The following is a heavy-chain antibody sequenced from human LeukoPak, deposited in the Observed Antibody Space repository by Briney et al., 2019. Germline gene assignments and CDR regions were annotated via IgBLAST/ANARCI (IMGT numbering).Heavy chain of an antibody. CDR3: AKVLAVAPFDY. Sequence: PGGSLRLSCAASGFTFSSYAMSWVRQAPGKGLEWVSAISGSGGSTFYADYVKGRFTTSRDKSKNTLYLDMNSLRAEDTAVYYCAKVLAVAPFDYWGQGTLVTVSS. CDR1: GFTFSSYA. CDR2: ISGSGGST. D-gene: IGHD6-19*01. V-gene: IGHV3-23*01. J-gene: IGHJ4*02.